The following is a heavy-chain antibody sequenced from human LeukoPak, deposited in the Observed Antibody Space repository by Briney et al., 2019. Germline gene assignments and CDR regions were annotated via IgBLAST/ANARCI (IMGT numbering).Heavy chain of an antibody. CDR1: GFTFSSYA. J-gene: IGHJ6*02. CDR3: ARGIVVVTASLLLSYGMDV. V-gene: IGHV3-30-3*01. Sequence: PGGSLRLSCAASGFTFSSYAMHWVRQAPGKGLEWVAVISYDGSNKYYADSVKGRFTISRDNSKNTLYLQMNSLRAEDTAVYYCARGIVVVTASLLLSYGMDVWGQGTTVTVSS. D-gene: IGHD2-21*02. CDR2: ISYDGSNK.